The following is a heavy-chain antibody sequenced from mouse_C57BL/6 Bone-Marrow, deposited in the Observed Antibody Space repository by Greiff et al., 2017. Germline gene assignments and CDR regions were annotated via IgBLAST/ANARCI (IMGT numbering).Heavy chain of an antibody. CDR1: GYTFTDYY. J-gene: IGHJ2*01. Sequence: EVKLMESGPELVKPGASVKISCKASGYTFTDYYMNWVKQSHGKSLEWIGDINPNNGGTSYNQKFKGKATLTVDKSSSTAYMELRSLTSEDSAVYYCARTYYYGSSYVDYWGQGTTLTVSS. CDR2: INPNNGGT. CDR3: ARTYYYGSSYVDY. V-gene: IGHV1-26*01. D-gene: IGHD1-1*01.